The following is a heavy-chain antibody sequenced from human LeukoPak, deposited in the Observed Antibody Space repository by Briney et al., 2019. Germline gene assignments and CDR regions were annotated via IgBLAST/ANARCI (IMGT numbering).Heavy chain of an antibody. CDR1: GFTFFNYW. CDR3: ARDVDYANPRRDY. D-gene: IGHD4/OR15-4a*01. Sequence: GGSLRLSCAASGFTFFNYWMSWVRQAPGKGLDWVANINLEGSQKYYVDSLKGRFTISRDNANNLLYLQMNSLRAEDTAVYYCARDVDYANPRRDYWGQGTLVTVSS. V-gene: IGHV3-7*01. J-gene: IGHJ4*02. CDR2: INLEGSQK.